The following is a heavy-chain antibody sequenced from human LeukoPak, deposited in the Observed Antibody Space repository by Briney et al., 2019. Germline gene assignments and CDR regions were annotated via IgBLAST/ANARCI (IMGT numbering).Heavy chain of an antibody. J-gene: IGHJ4*02. CDR2: IDPSDSYT. CDR1: GYRFTTYW. V-gene: IGHV5-10-1*01. CDR3: ARQDF. Sequence: GESLQISCKVSGYRFTTYWISWGRQMPGKGLEWMGRIDPSDSYTDYTPSFQGHVTISADRSLSTAYLQWYSLKASDTAMYYCARQDFWGQGTLVTVSS.